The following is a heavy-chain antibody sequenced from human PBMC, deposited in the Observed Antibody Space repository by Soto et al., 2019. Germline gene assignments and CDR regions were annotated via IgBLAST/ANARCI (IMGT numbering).Heavy chain of an antibody. D-gene: IGHD2-15*01. CDR2: IYWDDDK. V-gene: IGHV2-5*05. CDR1: GFSFSSVGEG. Sequence: SGPTLVNPKETLTLTCIYSGFSFSSVGEGVGWVRQPPGKALEWLALIYWDDDKKYGPSLEDRITVTRDTSKNQVVFTMINMDPVDTATYYCVHRRYSSYFDSWGQEPGSPSPQ. CDR3: VHRRYSSYFDS. J-gene: IGHJ4*01.